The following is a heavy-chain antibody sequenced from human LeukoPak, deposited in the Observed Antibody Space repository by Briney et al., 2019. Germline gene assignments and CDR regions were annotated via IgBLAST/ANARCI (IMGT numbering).Heavy chain of an antibody. V-gene: IGHV3-23*01. CDR2: ISGSGGST. J-gene: IGHJ4*02. CDR1: GFTFSSYA. Sequence: QSGGSLRLSCAASGFTFSSYAMSWVRQAPGKGLEWVSAISGSGGSTYYADSVKGRFTISRDNSKNTLYLQMNSLRAEDTAVYYCAIVHSSGWYYFDYWGQGTLVTVSS. D-gene: IGHD6-19*01. CDR3: AIVHSSGWYYFDY.